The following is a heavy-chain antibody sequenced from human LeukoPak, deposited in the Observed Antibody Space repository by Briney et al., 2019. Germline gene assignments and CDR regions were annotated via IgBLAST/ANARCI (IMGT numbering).Heavy chain of an antibody. D-gene: IGHD3-9*01. CDR1: GFTFSSYG. V-gene: IGHV3-30*02. J-gene: IGHJ3*02. CDR3: TTALNFDILTGLYQPIAAFDI. CDR2: IHNDGSDR. Sequence: TGGSLRLSCAASGFTFSSYGMHWVRQAPGKGLEWVGFIHNDGSDRSHADTVKGRFTISRDNSKNMLYLQMNSLRAEDTAVYYCTTALNFDILTGLYQPIAAFDIWGQGTLVTVSS.